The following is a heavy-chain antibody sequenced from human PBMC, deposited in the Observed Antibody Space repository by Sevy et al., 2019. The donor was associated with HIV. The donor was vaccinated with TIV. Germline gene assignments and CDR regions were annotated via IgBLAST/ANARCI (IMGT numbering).Heavy chain of an antibody. CDR2: IKSKTYGGTT. Sequence: GGSLRLSCVASGFIFSNAWMSWVRQAPGKGLEWVGRIKSKTYGGTTDYAAPVKGRFTISRDDSKNTLYLQMISLKTEDTAVYYCTTRCGGDCYQPFDYWGQGTLVTVSS. CDR3: TTRCGGDCYQPFDY. D-gene: IGHD2-21*02. CDR1: GFIFSNAW. J-gene: IGHJ4*02. V-gene: IGHV3-15*01.